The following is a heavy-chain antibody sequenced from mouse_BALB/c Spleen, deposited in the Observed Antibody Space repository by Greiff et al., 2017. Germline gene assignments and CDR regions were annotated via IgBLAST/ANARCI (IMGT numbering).Heavy chain of an antibody. D-gene: IGHD2-1*01. CDR1: GYSITSGYY. CDR2: ISYDGSN. J-gene: IGHJ1*01. CDR3: AYGNYWYFDV. Sequence: DVQLQESGPGLVKPSQSLSLTCSVTGYSITSGYYWNWIRQFPGNKLEWMGYISYDGSNNYNPSLKNRISITRDTSKNQFFLKLNSVTTEDTATYYCAYGNYWYFDVWGAGTTVTVSS. V-gene: IGHV3-6*02.